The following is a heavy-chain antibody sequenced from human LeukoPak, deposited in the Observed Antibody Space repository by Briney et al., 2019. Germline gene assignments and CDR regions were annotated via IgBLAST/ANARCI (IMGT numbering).Heavy chain of an antibody. V-gene: IGHV3-30*18. D-gene: IGHD4-17*01. J-gene: IGHJ4*02. CDR2: ISDDGRSK. CDR3: AKRPSDYGDYVSYFDY. Sequence: GGSLRLSCAASGFSFISYGMYWVRQAPGKGLEWVGVISDDGRSKDYADSVKGRFTISRDNSKDTLYLQMNSLRDEDTAVYYCAKRPSDYGDYVSYFDYWSQGTLVTVSS. CDR1: GFSFISYG.